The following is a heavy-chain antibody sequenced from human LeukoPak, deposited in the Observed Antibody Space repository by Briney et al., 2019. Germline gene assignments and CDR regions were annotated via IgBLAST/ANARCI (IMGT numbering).Heavy chain of an antibody. CDR3: AKGSSTYSITSYWYFDL. J-gene: IGHJ2*01. Sequence: PGGSLRLSCAASGFTFSSYAMSWVRQTPGKGLEWVSSISATGGSTYYPDSVKGRSTISRDNSKNTLYLQMNSLRAEDTAVYYCAKGSSTYSITSYWYFDLWGRGTLVTVSS. D-gene: IGHD6-13*01. V-gene: IGHV3-23*01. CDR2: ISATGGST. CDR1: GFTFSSYA.